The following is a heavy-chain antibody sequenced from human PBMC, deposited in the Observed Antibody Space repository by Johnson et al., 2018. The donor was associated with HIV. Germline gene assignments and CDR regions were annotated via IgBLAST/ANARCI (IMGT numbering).Heavy chain of an antibody. Sequence: EQLVESGGGLIQPGGSLRLSCAASGFTVSSNYMSWVRQAPGKGLEWVSVIYSGGSTYYADSVKGRFTISRDNSKNTLYLQMNSLRAEDTAVYYCARSYSTSWNASDIWGQGTMVTVSS. CDR3: ARSYSTSWNASDI. D-gene: IGHD4-11*01. V-gene: IGHV3-66*03. CDR2: IYSGGST. J-gene: IGHJ3*02. CDR1: GFTVSSNY.